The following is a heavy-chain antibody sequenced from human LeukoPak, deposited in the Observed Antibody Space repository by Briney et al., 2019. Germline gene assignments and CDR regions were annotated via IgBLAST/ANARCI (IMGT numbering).Heavy chain of an antibody. CDR1: GFTFSSYG. CDR3: ARASTLAVAGNAFDI. Sequence: GRSLRLFCSAAGFTFSSYGMHWVRQAPGKGLEWVAVIWYDGSNKYYADSVKGRFTISRDNSKNTLYLQMNSLRAEDTAVYYCARASTLAVAGNAFDIWGQGTMVTVSS. CDR2: IWYDGSNK. V-gene: IGHV3-33*01. J-gene: IGHJ3*02. D-gene: IGHD6-19*01.